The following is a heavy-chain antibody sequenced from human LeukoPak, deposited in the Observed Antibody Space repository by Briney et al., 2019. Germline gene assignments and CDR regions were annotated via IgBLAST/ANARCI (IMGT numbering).Heavy chain of an antibody. CDR3: ARGEDYYYYGMDV. CDR1: GDSISSYY. Sequence: SETLSLTCTVSGDSISSYYWSWIRQPPGKGLEWIGYIYYSGSTNYNPSLKSRVTISVDTSKNQFSLKLSSVTAADTAVYYCARGEDYYYYGMDVWGQGTTVTVSS. CDR2: IYYSGST. J-gene: IGHJ6*02. V-gene: IGHV4-59*01.